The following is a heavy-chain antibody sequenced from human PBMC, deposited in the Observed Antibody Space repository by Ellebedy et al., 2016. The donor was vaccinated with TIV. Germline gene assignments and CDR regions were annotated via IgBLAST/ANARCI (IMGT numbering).Heavy chain of an antibody. J-gene: IGHJ4*02. CDR2: IIPIFGTA. V-gene: IGHV1-69*13. CDR3: ARVKGAVAGTLDY. CDR1: GGTFSSYA. D-gene: IGHD6-19*01. Sequence: ASVKVSCKASGGTFSSYAISWVRQAPGQGLEWMGGIIPIFGTANYAQKFQGRVTITADESTSTAYMELSSLRSEDTAVYYCARVKGAVAGTLDYWGQGTLVTVSS.